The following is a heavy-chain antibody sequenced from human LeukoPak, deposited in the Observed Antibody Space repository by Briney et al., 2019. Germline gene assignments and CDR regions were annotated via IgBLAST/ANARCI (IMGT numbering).Heavy chain of an antibody. Sequence: GGSLRLSCAASGFTFSSYGMRWVRQAPGKGLEWVAVIWYDGGNRYYADSVKGRFTISRDNSKNTLYLQMNSLRAEVTAVYYCATHSRARWSVFDYWGQGTLVTVSS. CDR1: GFTFSSYG. CDR2: IWYDGGNR. D-gene: IGHD2-15*01. J-gene: IGHJ4*02. CDR3: ATHSRARWSVFDY. V-gene: IGHV3-33*01.